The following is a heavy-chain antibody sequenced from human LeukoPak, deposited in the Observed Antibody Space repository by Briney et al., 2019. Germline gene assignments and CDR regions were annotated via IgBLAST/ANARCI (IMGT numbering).Heavy chain of an antibody. CDR1: GFTFSSYA. J-gene: IGHJ4*02. CDR3: AKDLAYWGGDCYTGLDY. CDR2: IIASCGST. Sequence: GGSLRVFCKASGFTFSSYAMSWVRQDPGKGLEWVAGIIASCGSTYYADAVKGRFTISRDKSKNTLYLQMNSLRAEDTAVYYCAKDLAYWGGDCYTGLDYWGQGTLVTVSS. D-gene: IGHD2-21*01. V-gene: IGHV3-23*01.